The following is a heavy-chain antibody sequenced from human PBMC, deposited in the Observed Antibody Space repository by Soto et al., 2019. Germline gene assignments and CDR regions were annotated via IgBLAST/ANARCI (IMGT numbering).Heavy chain of an antibody. CDR3: VGGMYGGFRFDY. D-gene: IGHD2-8*01. J-gene: IGHJ4*02. CDR1: GGSIRSYY. Sequence: HVQLQESGPGLVKPSETLSLTCTISGGSIRSYYWSWIRQPPGKGPEWIGYIDYSGTTNYNPSLKFRVTLPVDTSKNKFSLKLRSVTAAEAAVYFCVGGMYGGFRFDYWGQGTLVTVSS. V-gene: IGHV4-59*01. CDR2: IDYSGTT.